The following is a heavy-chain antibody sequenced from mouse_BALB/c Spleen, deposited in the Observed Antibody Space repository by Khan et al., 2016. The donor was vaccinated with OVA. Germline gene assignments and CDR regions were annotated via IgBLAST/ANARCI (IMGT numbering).Heavy chain of an antibody. CDR1: GFSLNNYS. D-gene: IGHD2-4*01. J-gene: IGHJ3*01. V-gene: IGHV2-2*02. CDR3: ARRCNDYGRGALFAY. CDR2: IWSSGST. Sequence: VQLVESGPGLVQPSQSLSITCTVSGFSLNNYSIHWVRQSPGKGLEWLGVIWSSGSTAYNAAFISRQTINKDNSRSQVFFKMNSLQPNYTAIYYCARRCNDYGRGALFAYWGQGTLVTVSA.